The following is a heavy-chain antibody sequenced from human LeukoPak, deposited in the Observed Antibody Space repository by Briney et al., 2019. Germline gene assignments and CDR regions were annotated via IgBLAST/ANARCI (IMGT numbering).Heavy chain of an antibody. CDR3: ARINSSRWYDF. D-gene: IGHD6-13*01. CDR2: INPNIGDT. CDR1: GYTFTGYY. J-gene: IGHJ4*02. Sequence: ASVKVSCKASGYTFTGYYMHWVRQAPGQGLEWMGWINPNIGDTNYAQKFQGRVTMTRDTSISTAYMELSRLRFDDTAVYHCARINSSRWYDFWGQGTLVAVSS. V-gene: IGHV1-2*02.